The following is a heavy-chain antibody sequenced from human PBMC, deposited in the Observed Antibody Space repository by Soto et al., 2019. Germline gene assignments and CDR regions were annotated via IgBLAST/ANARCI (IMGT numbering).Heavy chain of an antibody. V-gene: IGHV2-5*02. J-gene: IGHJ3*01. D-gene: IGHD2-21*02. Sequence: QITLKESGPTLVKPTQTLTLTCIFSGFSFSADGVGVGWIRQPPGKALEWLALIFWDDDARYSPSLKSRLTCTQDTSKNPVVLTLSPMDPVHTATYYFEHASGVTSWPRDAFDVRGPGTVVSVSS. CDR3: EHASGVTSWPRDAFDV. CDR2: IFWDDDA. CDR1: GFSFSADGVG.